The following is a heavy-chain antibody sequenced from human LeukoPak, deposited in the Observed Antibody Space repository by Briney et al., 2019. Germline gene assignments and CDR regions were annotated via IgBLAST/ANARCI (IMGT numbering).Heavy chain of an antibody. Sequence: PSETLSLTCTVSGGSISSDYWSWIRQAAGKGLEWIGYIYYRGSTNYNPSLKSRVTISVDTSKNQFSLKLSSVTAADTAVYYCARLGVGATRILDYWGQGTLVTVSS. D-gene: IGHD1-26*01. CDR1: GGSISSDY. CDR3: ARLGVGATRILDY. J-gene: IGHJ4*02. V-gene: IGHV4-59*08. CDR2: IYYRGST.